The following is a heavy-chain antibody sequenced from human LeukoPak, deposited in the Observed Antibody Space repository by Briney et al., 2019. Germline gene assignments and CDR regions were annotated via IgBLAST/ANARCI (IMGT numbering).Heavy chain of an antibody. CDR3: AKDLNFYVWGSYLNYYYYGMDV. CDR2: IWYDGSNK. J-gene: IGHJ6*02. V-gene: IGHV3-30*02. CDR1: GFTFSSYG. D-gene: IGHD3-16*02. Sequence: GGSLRLSCAASGFTFSSYGMHWVRQAPGKGLEWVAVIWYDGSNKYYADSVKGRFTISRDNSRNTLYLQMNSLRAEDTAVYYCAKDLNFYVWGSYLNYYYYGMDVWGQGTTVTVSS.